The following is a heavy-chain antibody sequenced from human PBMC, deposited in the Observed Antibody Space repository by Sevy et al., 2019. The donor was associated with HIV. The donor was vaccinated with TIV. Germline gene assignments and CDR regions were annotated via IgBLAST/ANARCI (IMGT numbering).Heavy chain of an antibody. CDR1: GGTFSSYA. J-gene: IGHJ5*02. CDR3: ARTNTYYYDSSGSYNWFDP. Sequence: ASVKVSCKASGGTFSSYAISWVRQAPGQGLEWMGGIIPIFGTANYAEKFQGRVTITADESTSTAYMELSSLRSEDTAVYYCARTNTYYYDSSGSYNWFDPWGQGTLVTVS. CDR2: IIPIFGTA. V-gene: IGHV1-69*13. D-gene: IGHD3-22*01.